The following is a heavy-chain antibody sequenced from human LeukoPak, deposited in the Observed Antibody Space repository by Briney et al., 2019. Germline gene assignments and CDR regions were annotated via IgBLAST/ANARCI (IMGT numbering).Heavy chain of an antibody. Sequence: PGGSLRLSCAASGFTFSSYDMHWVRQATGKGLEXVSXXGTAGDTYYPGSXXGRFTISRENAKNSLYLQMNSLRAGDTAVYYCARGFSSSWYGRIRYYFDYWGQGTLVTVSS. J-gene: IGHJ4*02. CDR1: GFTFSSYD. CDR2: XGTAGDT. D-gene: IGHD6-13*01. CDR3: ARGFSSSWYGRIRYYFDY. V-gene: IGHV3-13*01.